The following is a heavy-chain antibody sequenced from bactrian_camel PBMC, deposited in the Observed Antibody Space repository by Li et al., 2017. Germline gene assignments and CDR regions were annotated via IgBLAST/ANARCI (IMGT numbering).Heavy chain of an antibody. CDR2: VNTGGAST. D-gene: IGHD3*01. Sequence: VQLVESGGGLVQPGESLKLSCATSGFTFSTYDMTWVRQAPGKGLEWLSQVNTGGASTYYADSVKGRLTVSRDDAKNMLYLQMNSLKTEDTAVYYCATWGNYWGRGTQVTVS. V-gene: IGHV3S40*01. J-gene: IGHJ4*01. CDR1: GFTFSTYD. CDR3: ATWGNY.